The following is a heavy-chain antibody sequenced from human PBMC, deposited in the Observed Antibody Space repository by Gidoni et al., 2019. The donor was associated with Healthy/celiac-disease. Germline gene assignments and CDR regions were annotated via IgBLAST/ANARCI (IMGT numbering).Heavy chain of an antibody. V-gene: IGHV1-2*02. J-gene: IGHJ4*02. CDR2: INPNSGGT. D-gene: IGHD2-15*01. CDR3: ARDYRYCSGGSCYNY. CDR1: GYTFTGYY. Sequence: QVQLVQSGAEVKKPGASVKVSCKASGYTFTGYYMHWVRQAPGQGLEWMGWINPNSGGTNYAQKFQGRVTMTRDTSISTAYMELSRLRSDDTAVYYCARDYRYCSGGSCYNYWGQGTLVTVSS.